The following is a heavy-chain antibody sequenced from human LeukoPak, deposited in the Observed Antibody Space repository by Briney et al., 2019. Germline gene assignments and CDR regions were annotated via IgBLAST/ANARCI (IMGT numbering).Heavy chain of an antibody. Sequence: SETLSLTCTVSGGSISSYYWSWIRQPPGKGLEWIGYIYYSGSTNYNPSLKSRVTISVDTSKNQFSLKLSSVTAADTAVYYCAREGYYRWFDPWGQGTLVTVSS. J-gene: IGHJ5*02. CDR1: GGSISSYY. V-gene: IGHV4-59*01. CDR3: AREGYYRWFDP. D-gene: IGHD3-3*01. CDR2: IYYSGST.